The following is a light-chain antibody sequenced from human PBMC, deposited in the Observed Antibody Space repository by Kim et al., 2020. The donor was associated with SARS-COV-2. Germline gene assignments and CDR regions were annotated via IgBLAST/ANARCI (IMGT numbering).Light chain of an antibody. CDR3: QVWDSSNDHPV. J-gene: IGLJ2*01. Sequence: APAKTATISGGGNNIGSKTVQWYQQRPGQAPILVIYHDYDRPSGIPERFSGSNSGNTATLTISRVEAGDEADYYCQVWDSSNDHPVFGGGTQLTVL. CDR2: HDY. CDR1: NIGSKT. V-gene: IGLV3-21*04.